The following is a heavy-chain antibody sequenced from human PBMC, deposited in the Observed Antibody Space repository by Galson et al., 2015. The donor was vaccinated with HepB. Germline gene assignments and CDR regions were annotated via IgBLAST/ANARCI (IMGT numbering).Heavy chain of an antibody. V-gene: IGHV1-18*01. D-gene: IGHD2-15*01. CDR2: MSAYNRKT. Sequence: SVKVSCKASGYTFSSYSITWVRQAPGQGLEWMGWMSAYNRKTKYAQKFMGRVTMTTDTSTNTAYMELRRLRSDDTAVYYCARGAHVAGVAATQNNWFDPWGQGTLVTVSS. CDR1: GYTFSSYS. J-gene: IGHJ5*02. CDR3: ARGAHVAGVAATQNNWFDP.